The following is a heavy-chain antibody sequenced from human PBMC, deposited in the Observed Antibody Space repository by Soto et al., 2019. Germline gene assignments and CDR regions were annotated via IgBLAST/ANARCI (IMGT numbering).Heavy chain of an antibody. J-gene: IGHJ5*02. D-gene: IGHD2-15*01. CDR3: ASYCSGGSCEHFDP. V-gene: IGHV4-30-4*01. CDR1: GGSISSGDYY. CDR2: IYYSGST. Sequence: SETLSLTCTVSGGSISSGDYYWSWIRQPPGKGLEWIGYIYYSGSTYYNPSLKSRVTISVDTSKNQFSLKLSSVTAADTAVYYCASYCSGGSCEHFDPWGQGTLVTVSS.